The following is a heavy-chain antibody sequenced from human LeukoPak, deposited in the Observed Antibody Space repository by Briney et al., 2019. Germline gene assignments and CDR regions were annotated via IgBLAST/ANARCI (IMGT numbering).Heavy chain of an antibody. CDR3: ANGDYYDSSAYENYDY. V-gene: IGHV3-33*06. Sequence: GGSLRLSCAASGFTFSSYGMHWVRQAPGKGLQWVAVIWYDGSNKYYADSVKGRFTISRDNSKNTLYLQMNSLRAEDTAVYYCANGDYYDSSAYENYDYWGQGTLVTVSS. J-gene: IGHJ4*02. CDR1: GFTFSSYG. D-gene: IGHD3-22*01. CDR2: IWYDGSNK.